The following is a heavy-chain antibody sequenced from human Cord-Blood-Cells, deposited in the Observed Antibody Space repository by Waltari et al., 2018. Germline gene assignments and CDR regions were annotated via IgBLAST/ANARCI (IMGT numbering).Heavy chain of an antibody. V-gene: IGHV3-30*02. CDR3: AKETIFGVVLDY. Sequence: QVQLVESGGGVVQPGGSLRLSCVASGFTLRSHGMHWVRQAPGKGLEWVAFIRYDGSNKYYADSVKGRFTISRDNSKNTLYLQMNSLRAEDTAVYYCAKETIFGVVLDYWGQGTLVTVSS. D-gene: IGHD3-3*01. CDR2: IRYDGSNK. J-gene: IGHJ4*02. CDR1: GFTLRSHG.